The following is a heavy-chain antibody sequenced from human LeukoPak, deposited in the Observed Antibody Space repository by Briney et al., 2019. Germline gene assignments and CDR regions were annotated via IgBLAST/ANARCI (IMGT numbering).Heavy chain of an antibody. V-gene: IGHV4-59*11. D-gene: IGHD4-23*01. CDR3: ARGVTTVVTPRVAFDI. CDR1: GGSISSHY. Sequence: SETLSLTCTVSGGSISSHYWSWIRQPPGKGLEWIGYIYYSGSTNYNPSLKSRVTISVDTSKNQFSLKLSSVTAADTAVYYCARGVTTVVTPRVAFDIWGQGTMVTVS. J-gene: IGHJ3*02. CDR2: IYYSGST.